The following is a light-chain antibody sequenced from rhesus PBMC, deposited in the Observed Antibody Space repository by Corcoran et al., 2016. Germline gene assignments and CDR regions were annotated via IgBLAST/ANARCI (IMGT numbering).Light chain of an antibody. CDR1: QSISTW. CDR2: KAS. Sequence: DIQMTQSPSSLSASVGDTVTITCRASQSISTWLAWYQQKPGKAPNLLISKASTLQSGVPSRFSGSGSGTDFPFTITSLQSADFATYYCQQYSSCLTFGPGTKLDFK. J-gene: IGKJ3*01. V-gene: IGKV1-22*01. CDR3: QQYSSCLT.